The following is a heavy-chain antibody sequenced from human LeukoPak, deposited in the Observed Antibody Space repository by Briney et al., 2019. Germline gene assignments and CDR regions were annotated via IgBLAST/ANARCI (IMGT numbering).Heavy chain of an antibody. Sequence: GGSLRLSCAASGFTFSSYGMHWVRQAPGKGLEWVAVIWYDGGNKYYADSVKGRFTISRDNSKNTLYLQMNSLRAEDTAVYYCAKEGYCSSTSCQSPFYYYYYMDVWGKGTTVTVSS. J-gene: IGHJ6*03. D-gene: IGHD2-2*01. CDR3: AKEGYCSSTSCQSPFYYYYYMDV. CDR2: IWYDGGNK. V-gene: IGHV3-33*06. CDR1: GFTFSSYG.